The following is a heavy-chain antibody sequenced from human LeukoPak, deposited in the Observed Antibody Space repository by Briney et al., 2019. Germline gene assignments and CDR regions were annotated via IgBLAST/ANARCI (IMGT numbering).Heavy chain of an antibody. CDR2: ISWNSGSI. CDR1: GFTFDDYA. V-gene: IGHV3-9*01. D-gene: IGHD3-22*01. J-gene: IGHJ4*02. CDR3: AKDMGMGDSSGYYDYFDY. Sequence: PGGSLRLSCAASGFTFDDYAVHWVRQAPGKGLEWVSSISWNSGSIGYADAVKGRFTISRDNAKNSLYLQMNSLRADDTALYYCAKDMGMGDSSGYYDYFDYWGQGTLVTVSS.